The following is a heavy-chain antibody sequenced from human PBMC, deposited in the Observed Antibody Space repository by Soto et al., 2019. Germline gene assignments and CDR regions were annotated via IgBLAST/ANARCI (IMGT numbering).Heavy chain of an antibody. V-gene: IGHV4-59*01. Sequence: TSGTLSLPCTFSGCSLSSYYWSWIRQPPGKGLEWIGYIYYSGSTNYNPSLKSRVTISVDTSKNQFSLKLSSVTAADTDVYYCARDARGIDYWGQGTLVTVSS. D-gene: IGHD3-16*01. J-gene: IGHJ4*02. CDR1: GCSLSSYY. CDR3: ARDARGIDY. CDR2: IYYSGST.